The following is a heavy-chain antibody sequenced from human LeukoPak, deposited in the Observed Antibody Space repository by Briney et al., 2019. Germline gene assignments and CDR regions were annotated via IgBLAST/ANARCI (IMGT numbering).Heavy chain of an antibody. Sequence: SETLSLTCAVYGGSFSGYYWSWIRQPPGKGLEWIGEINHSGSTNYNPSLKSRVTMSLDTSKNQFSLKLSSVTAADTAVYYCARRRRRYYDFWSGSNWFDPWGQGTLVTVSS. CDR1: GGSFSGYY. CDR2: INHSGST. J-gene: IGHJ5*02. CDR3: ARRRRRYYDFWSGSNWFDP. V-gene: IGHV4-34*01. D-gene: IGHD3-3*01.